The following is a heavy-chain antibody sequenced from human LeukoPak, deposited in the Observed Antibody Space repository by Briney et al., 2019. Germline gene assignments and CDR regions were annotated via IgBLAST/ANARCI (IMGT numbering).Heavy chain of an antibody. V-gene: IGHV3-21*01. CDR3: TRDQGGWEVLGDY. J-gene: IGHJ4*02. CDR2: ISSSSSYI. CDR1: GVAFSSYS. D-gene: IGHD1-26*01. Sequence: PGGSLRLSCAASGVAFSSYSMNWVRQAPGKGLEWVSSISSSSSYIYYADSVKGRFTISRDNAKNSLYLQMNGLRAEDTAVYYCTRDQGGWEVLGDYWGQGALVTVSS.